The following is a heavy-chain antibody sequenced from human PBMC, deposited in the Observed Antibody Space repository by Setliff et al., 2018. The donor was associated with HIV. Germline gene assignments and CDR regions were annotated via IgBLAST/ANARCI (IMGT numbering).Heavy chain of an antibody. D-gene: IGHD5-18*01. V-gene: IGHV3-30*02. CDR1: GFTFISYG. CDR3: AKMHTAMDPDTFDI. Sequence: PGGSLRLSCAVSGFTFISYGMYWVRQAPGKGLEWVAFIQYDGSYRYYVDSVKGRFTISRDNSKNTMFLQMNSLRVEDTAIYYCAKMHTAMDPDTFDIWGQGTMVTVSS. J-gene: IGHJ3*02. CDR2: IQYDGSYR.